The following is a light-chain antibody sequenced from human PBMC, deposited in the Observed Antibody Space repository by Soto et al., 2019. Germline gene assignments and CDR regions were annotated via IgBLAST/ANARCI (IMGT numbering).Light chain of an antibody. CDR1: QSVSKNY. J-gene: IGKJ1*01. CDR2: GPY. CDR3: QQYGSSPTT. Sequence: ESVLTQSPGTLSLSPGERATLXCRASQSVSKNYLAWYQTKPGQAPRLLIYGPYNRATGTPATFSGSGSGTDFTLTISRLEPEDSAVYHCQQYGSSPTTFGQGTKADI. V-gene: IGKV3-20*01.